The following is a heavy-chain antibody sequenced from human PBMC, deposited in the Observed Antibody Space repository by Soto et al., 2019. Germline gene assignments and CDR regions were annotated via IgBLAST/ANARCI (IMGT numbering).Heavy chain of an antibody. CDR1: GFTVSSNY. CDR2: IYGAAST. J-gene: IGHJ4*02. V-gene: IGHV3-66*01. CDR3: ARDGPSLSRYYFDY. D-gene: IGHD3-16*01. Sequence: EVQLVESGGGLVQPGGSLRLSCAASGFTVSSNYMNWVRQAPGKGLEWVSIIYGAASTYYADSVKGRFTISRDNSKNTLYLQMHSLRAEDTAVYYCARDGPSLSRYYFDYWGQGTLVTFSS.